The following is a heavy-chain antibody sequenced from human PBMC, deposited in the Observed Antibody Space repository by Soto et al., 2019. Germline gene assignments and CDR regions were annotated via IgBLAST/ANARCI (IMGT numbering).Heavy chain of an antibody. CDR1: GFTFSSYG. D-gene: IGHD6-6*01. J-gene: IGHJ6*04. V-gene: IGHV3-33*01. Sequence: GGSLRLSCAASGFTFSSYGMHWVRQAPGKGLEWVAVIWYDGSNKYYADSVKGRFTISRDNSKNTLYLQMNSLRAEDTAVYYGARDQLQLVGDVWGKGTTVTVSS. CDR3: ARDQLQLVGDV. CDR2: IWYDGSNK.